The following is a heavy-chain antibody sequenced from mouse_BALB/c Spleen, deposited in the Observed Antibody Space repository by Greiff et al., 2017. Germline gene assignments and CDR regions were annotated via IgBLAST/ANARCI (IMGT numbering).Heavy chain of an antibody. J-gene: IGHJ3*01. CDR3: ARGGGNYLAWFAY. V-gene: IGHV3-6*02. Sequence: EVKLMESGPGLVKPSQSLSLTCSVTGYSITSGYYWNWIRQFPGNKLEWMGYISYDGSNNYNPSLKNRISITRDTSKNQFFLKLNSVTTEDTATYYCARGGGNYLAWFAYWGQGTLVTVSA. CDR2: ISYDGSN. D-gene: IGHD2-1*01. CDR1: GYSITSGYY.